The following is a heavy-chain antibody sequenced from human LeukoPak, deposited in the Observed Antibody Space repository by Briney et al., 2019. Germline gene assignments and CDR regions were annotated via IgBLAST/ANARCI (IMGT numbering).Heavy chain of an antibody. V-gene: IGHV3-30-3*01. CDR1: GFTFSSYA. CDR2: ISYDGSNK. D-gene: IGHD3-3*01. J-gene: IGHJ6*03. CDR3: AKGGILEWSSYYYYYMDV. Sequence: GGSLRLSCAASGFTFSSYAMHWARQAPGKGLEWVAVISYDGSNKYYADSVKGRFTISRDNSKNTLYLQMNSLRAEDTAVYYCAKGGILEWSSYYYYYMDVWGKGTTVTVSS.